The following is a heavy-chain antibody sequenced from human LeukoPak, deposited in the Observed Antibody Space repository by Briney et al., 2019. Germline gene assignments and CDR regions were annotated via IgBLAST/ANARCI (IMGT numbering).Heavy chain of an antibody. V-gene: IGHV3-11*01. CDR1: GFTFSDYY. D-gene: IGHD5-18*01. CDR2: ISSSGSAL. J-gene: IGHJ4*02. CDR3: ARDPDTSSKIDY. Sequence: GGSLRLSCAASGFTFSDYYMSWIRQAPGKGLEWVSYISSSGSALYYADSVKGRFIISRDNAKNSLFLEMNNLRAEDTAVYYCARDPDTSSKIDYWGQGTLVTVSS.